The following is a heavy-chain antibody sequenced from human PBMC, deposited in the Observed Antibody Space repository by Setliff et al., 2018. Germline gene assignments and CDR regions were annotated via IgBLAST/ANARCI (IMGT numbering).Heavy chain of an antibody. D-gene: IGHD2-8*02. CDR3: ARMSTSGPHYDY. Sequence: ASVKVSCKASGYSFSSNAFHWVRQAPGQTLEWMGWIHAGSSNTLYSQRFQDRITISRDASATTVHMELSSLRSDDTAVYYCARMSTSGPHYDYWGQGTLVTVS. CDR2: IHAGSSNT. V-gene: IGHV1-3*01. CDR1: GYSFSSNA. J-gene: IGHJ4*02.